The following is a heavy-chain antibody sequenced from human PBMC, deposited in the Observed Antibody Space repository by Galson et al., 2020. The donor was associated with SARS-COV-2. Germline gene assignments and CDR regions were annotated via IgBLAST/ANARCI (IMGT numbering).Heavy chain of an antibody. CDR3: ARAKGRGFNWYFDL. V-gene: IGHV4-31*03. D-gene: IGHD3-10*01. Sequence: SEPLSLTCTVSGGSISSDSYYWSWIRQHPGKGLEWIGYIYYSGSTYHNPSLKSRVTISVDTSKNQFSLKLSSVTAADTAVYYCARAKGRGFNWYFDLWGRGTLVTVSS. CDR2: IYYSGST. J-gene: IGHJ2*01. CDR1: GGSISSDSYY.